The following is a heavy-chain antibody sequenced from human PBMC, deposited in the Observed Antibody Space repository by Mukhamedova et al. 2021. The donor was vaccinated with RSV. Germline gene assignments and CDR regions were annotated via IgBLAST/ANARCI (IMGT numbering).Heavy chain of an antibody. J-gene: IGHJ5*02. CDR3: ARVLGWGWFDP. Sequence: GSEKKYGDSVKGRFTISRDNVKNSLYLQMNSLRAEDTAVYYCARVLGWGWFDPWGQGTLVTVSS. CDR2: GSEK. D-gene: IGHD3-16*01. V-gene: IGHV3-7*03.